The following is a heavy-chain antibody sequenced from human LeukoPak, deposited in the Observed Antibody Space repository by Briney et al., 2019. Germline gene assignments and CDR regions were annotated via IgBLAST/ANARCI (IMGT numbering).Heavy chain of an antibody. Sequence: SVKVSCKASGYTFTSYGISWVRQAPGQGLEWMGGIIPIFGTANYAQKFQGRVTITADESTSTAYMELSSLRSEDTAVYYCAREAGDNYYYYYMDVWGKGTTVTVSS. CDR1: GYTFTSYG. D-gene: IGHD2-21*02. J-gene: IGHJ6*03. CDR3: AREAGDNYYYYYMDV. V-gene: IGHV1-69*13. CDR2: IIPIFGTA.